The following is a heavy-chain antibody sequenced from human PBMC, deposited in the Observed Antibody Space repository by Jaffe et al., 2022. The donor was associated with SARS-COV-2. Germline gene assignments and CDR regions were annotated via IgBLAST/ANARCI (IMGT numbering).Heavy chain of an antibody. CDR1: GFTFSSYA. Sequence: QVQLVESGGGVVQPGRSLRLSCAASGFTFSSYAMHWVRQAPGKGLEWVAVISYDGSNKYYADSVKGRFTISRDNSKNTLYLQMNSLRAEDTAVYYCARGEQLDAFDYWGQGTLVTVSS. V-gene: IGHV3-30*04. CDR3: ARGEQLDAFDY. D-gene: IGHD6-13*01. CDR2: ISYDGSNK. J-gene: IGHJ4*02.